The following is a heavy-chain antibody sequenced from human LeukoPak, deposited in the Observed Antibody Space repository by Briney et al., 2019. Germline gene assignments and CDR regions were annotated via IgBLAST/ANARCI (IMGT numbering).Heavy chain of an antibody. CDR2: INPSGGST. Sequence: GASVKVSCTASGYTFTSYFMHWVRQAPGQGLEWMGIINPSGGSTSYAQKFQGRVTMTRDTSTSTVYMELSSLRSEDTAVYYCARDTNYYASGSSFDYWGQGTLVTVSS. CDR1: GYTFTSYF. J-gene: IGHJ4*02. D-gene: IGHD3-10*01. CDR3: ARDTNYYASGSSFDY. V-gene: IGHV1-46*01.